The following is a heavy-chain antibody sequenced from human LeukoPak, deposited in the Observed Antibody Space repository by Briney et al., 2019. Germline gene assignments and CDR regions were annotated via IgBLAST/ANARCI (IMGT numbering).Heavy chain of an antibody. D-gene: IGHD6-19*01. J-gene: IGHJ4*02. V-gene: IGHV4-59*01. Sequence: PSETLSLTCTVSGGSISSYYWSWIRQPPGKGLEWIGYIYYSGSTNYNPSLKSRVTISVDTSKNQFSLKLSSVTAADTAVYYCASLTQSAVAGHFDYWGQGTLVTVSS. CDR2: IYYSGST. CDR1: GGSISSYY. CDR3: ASLTQSAVAGHFDY.